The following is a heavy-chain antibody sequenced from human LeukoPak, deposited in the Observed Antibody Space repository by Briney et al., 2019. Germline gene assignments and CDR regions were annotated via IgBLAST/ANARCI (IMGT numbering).Heavy chain of an antibody. V-gene: IGHV3-48*02. CDR1: GFILSDYS. CDR2: ISSGGSTI. J-gene: IGHJ4*02. CDR3: ARGIYFGY. Sequence: PGGSLRLSCAASGFILSDYSMTWVRQAPGKGLEWVSHISSGGSTIYYADSVKGRFTISRDNARSSVYLIMSSLRDEDTAVYYCARGIYFGYWGQGTLVTVSS.